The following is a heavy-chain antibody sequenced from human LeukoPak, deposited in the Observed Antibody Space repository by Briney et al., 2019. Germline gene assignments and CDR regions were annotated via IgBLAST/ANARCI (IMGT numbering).Heavy chain of an antibody. J-gene: IGHJ4*02. CDR1: GLTFSSHW. CDR2: INSDGSST. V-gene: IGHV3-74*01. Sequence: GGSLRLSCAASGLTFSSHWMYWVRQAPGKGLVWVSRINSDGSSTSYADSVEGRFTISRDNAKNSLYLQMNSLRAEDTAVYFCARGGSNGRFDYWGQGTLVTVSS. CDR3: ARGGSNGRFDY. D-gene: IGHD6-13*01.